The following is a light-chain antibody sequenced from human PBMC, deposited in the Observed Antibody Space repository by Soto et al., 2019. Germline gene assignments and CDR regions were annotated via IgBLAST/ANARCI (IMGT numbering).Light chain of an antibody. J-gene: IGLJ1*01. Sequence: QSVLTQPRSVSGSPGQSVTISCTGTSSDVGGYNYVSWYQQHPGKAPKLMIYDVSKRPSGVPDRFSGSKSGNTASLTTSGLQADDEADYYCCSYAGSYTFVFGTGTKVTVL. CDR2: DVS. CDR3: CSYAGSYTFV. V-gene: IGLV2-11*01. CDR1: SSDVGGYNY.